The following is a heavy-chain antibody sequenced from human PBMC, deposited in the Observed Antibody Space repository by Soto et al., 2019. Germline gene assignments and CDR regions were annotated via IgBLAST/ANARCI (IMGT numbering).Heavy chain of an antibody. J-gene: IGHJ3*02. CDR3: MGYDYRERWAVDS. Sequence: QVQLQESGPGLVKPSGTLSLTCAVSGGSISSSNWWSWVRQPPGKGLEWIGDIYHSGSTNYHPSRKSRVTISVEKSKNQFPLKLSAVTAADTAVYYCMGYDYRERWAVDSWGQGTMVTVSS. CDR2: IYHSGST. D-gene: IGHD3-16*01. CDR1: GGSISSSNW. V-gene: IGHV4-4*02.